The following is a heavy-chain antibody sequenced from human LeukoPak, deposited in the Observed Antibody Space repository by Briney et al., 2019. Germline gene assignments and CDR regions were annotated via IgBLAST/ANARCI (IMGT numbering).Heavy chain of an antibody. CDR1: GFMFSSNW. CDR2: IKEDGTEA. V-gene: IGHV3-7*03. Sequence: GSLRLSCAASGFMFSSNWMSWVRLAPGKGLEWVANIKEDGTEAYYVDSVKGRFTISRDNAKNSLYLQMNSLRVEDTAVYYCAKEGRSLQTYWGQGTLVTVSS. D-gene: IGHD5-24*01. J-gene: IGHJ4*02. CDR3: AKEGRSLQTY.